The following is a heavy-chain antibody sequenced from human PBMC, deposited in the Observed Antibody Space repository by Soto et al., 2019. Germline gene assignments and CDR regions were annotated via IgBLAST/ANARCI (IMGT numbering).Heavy chain of an antibody. CDR1: GGSMRNYF. CDR3: AAGEASSRNLAPYYLDF. V-gene: IGHV4-59*01. CDR2: IHYSGTT. J-gene: IGHJ4*02. Sequence: PSETLSLTCTVSGGSMRNYFWTWIRQPPGKGLEWIGYIHYSGTTSFFPSYNPSLRSRVTISEDTSKNQFSLKLLSVTTADTAVYFCAAGEASSRNLAPYYLDFWGPGTLVTVSS. D-gene: IGHD6-13*01.